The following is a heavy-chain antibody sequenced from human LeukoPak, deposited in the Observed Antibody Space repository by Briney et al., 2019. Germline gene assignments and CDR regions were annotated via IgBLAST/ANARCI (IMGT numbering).Heavy chain of an antibody. CDR2: MNPNSGNT. Sequence: AASVKVSCKASEYTFTSYDINWVRQATGQGLEWMGWMNPNSGNTGYAQKFQGRVTMTRNTSISTACMELSSLTFEDTAVYYCARGRHPGPTWISEYWGQGTLVTVSS. CDR3: ARGRHPGPTWISEY. D-gene: IGHD5-12*01. V-gene: IGHV1-8*01. J-gene: IGHJ4*02. CDR1: EYTFTSYD.